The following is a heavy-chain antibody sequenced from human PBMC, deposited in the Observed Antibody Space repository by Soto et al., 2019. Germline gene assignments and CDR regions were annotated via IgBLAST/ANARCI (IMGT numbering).Heavy chain of an antibody. CDR2: LIPIFGTA. CDR1: GGTFSSYA. CDR3: ATTLYYDFWSRQRNFLGY. D-gene: IGHD3-3*01. V-gene: IGHV1-69*01. J-gene: IGHJ4*02. Sequence: QVQLVQSGAEVKKPGSSVKVSCKASGGTFSSYAISWVRQAPGQGLEWMGGLIPIFGTANYAQKFQGRVTITADESTSTAYMELSSLRSEDTAVYYCATTLYYDFWSRQRNFLGYWGQGTLVTVSS.